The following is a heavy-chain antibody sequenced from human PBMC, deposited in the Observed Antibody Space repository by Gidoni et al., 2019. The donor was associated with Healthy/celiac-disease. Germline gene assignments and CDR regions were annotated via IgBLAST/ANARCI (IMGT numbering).Heavy chain of an antibody. CDR1: GFTFSSYS. CDR2: ISSSSSYI. J-gene: IGHJ6*02. V-gene: IGHV3-21*01. D-gene: IGHD3-3*01. Sequence: EVQLVESGGGLVKPGGSLRLSCAASGFTFSSYSMNWVRQAPGKGLAWVSSISSSSSYIYYADSVKGRFTISRDNAKNSLYLQMNSLRAEDTAVYYCARGYDFWSGYSYYYYGMDVWGQGTTVTVSS. CDR3: ARGYDFWSGYSYYYYGMDV.